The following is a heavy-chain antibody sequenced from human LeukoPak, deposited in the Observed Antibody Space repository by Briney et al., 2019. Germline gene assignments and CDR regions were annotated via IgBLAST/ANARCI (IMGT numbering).Heavy chain of an antibody. CDR1: GGSISSTSYY. D-gene: IGHD6-19*01. CDR2: IYYSGST. CDR3: ARHGSSGWLLNNFDY. V-gene: IGHV4-39*01. Sequence: SETLSLTCTVSGGSISSTSYYWGWIRQPPGKGLEWIGSIYYSGSTYYNPSLKSRVTISVDTSKNQFSLKLSSVTAADTAVYYCARHGSSGWLLNNFDYWGQGILFTGSS. J-gene: IGHJ4*02.